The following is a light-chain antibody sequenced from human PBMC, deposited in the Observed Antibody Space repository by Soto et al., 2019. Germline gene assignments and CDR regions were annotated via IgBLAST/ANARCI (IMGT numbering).Light chain of an antibody. V-gene: IGKV1-39*01. CDR2: GAS. Sequence: DIQMTQSPSPLSASVGDRVTITCRASETISTYLNWYQQKPGKAPKLLICGASSLQSGVPSRFSGSGSGTDFTITISSMQHDDFGTYYCQQSFSTPRTFGQGTKVDSK. CDR3: QQSFSTPRT. CDR1: ETISTY. J-gene: IGKJ1*01.